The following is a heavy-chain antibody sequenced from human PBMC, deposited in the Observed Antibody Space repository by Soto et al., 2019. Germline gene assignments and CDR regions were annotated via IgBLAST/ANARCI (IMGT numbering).Heavy chain of an antibody. Sequence: QVQLVQSGAEVKKPGSSVKVSCKASGGTFSSYAISCVRQAPGQGLEWMGGIIPIFGTANYAQKFQGRVTITADDSTSTAYMELSSLRSEDTAVYYCARAGGITIFGVAPGQGFDPWGQGTLVTVSS. CDR1: GGTFSSYA. J-gene: IGHJ5*02. CDR3: ARAGGITIFGVAPGQGFDP. V-gene: IGHV1-69*01. D-gene: IGHD3-3*01. CDR2: IIPIFGTA.